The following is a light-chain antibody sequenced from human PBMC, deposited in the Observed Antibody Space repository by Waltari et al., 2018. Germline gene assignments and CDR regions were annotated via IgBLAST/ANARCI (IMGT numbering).Light chain of an antibody. CDR1: QGISSR. Sequence: SVGDRVTITCRASQGISSRLAWYQQKPGKAPKLLIYTASTLQSGVPSRFSGSGSGTEFTLIITTLQPEDFATYFCLQAYSFPRTFGQGTKLEIK. CDR2: TAS. V-gene: IGKV1-12*01. CDR3: LQAYSFPRT. J-gene: IGKJ2*01.